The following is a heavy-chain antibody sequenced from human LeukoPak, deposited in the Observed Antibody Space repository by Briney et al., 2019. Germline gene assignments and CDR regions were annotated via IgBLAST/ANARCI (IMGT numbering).Heavy chain of an antibody. CDR3: ARVRGDGPTQYYFDY. D-gene: IGHD3-16*01. Sequence: ASVKVSCKASGYTFTSYAMHWVRQAPGQRLEWMGWINAGNGNTKYSQKFQGRVTITRDTSASTAYMELSSLRSEDTAVYYCARVRGDGPTQYYFDYWGQGTLVTVSS. V-gene: IGHV1-3*01. J-gene: IGHJ4*02. CDR2: INAGNGNT. CDR1: GYTFTSYA.